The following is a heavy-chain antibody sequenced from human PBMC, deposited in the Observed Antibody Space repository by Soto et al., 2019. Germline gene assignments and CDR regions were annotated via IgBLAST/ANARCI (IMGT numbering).Heavy chain of an antibody. J-gene: IGHJ4*02. CDR3: ARGFQSSFGY. Sequence: VQLVESGGGLIQPGGSLRLSCAASGFSVSISYMSWVRQAPGKGLEWVSVIYSGGSTYYADSVKGRFTISRDSSKNTLYLQMDSLRAEDTAVYYCARGFQSSFGYWGQGTLVTVSS. CDR2: IYSGGST. V-gene: IGHV3-53*01. D-gene: IGHD2-21*01. CDR1: GFSVSISY.